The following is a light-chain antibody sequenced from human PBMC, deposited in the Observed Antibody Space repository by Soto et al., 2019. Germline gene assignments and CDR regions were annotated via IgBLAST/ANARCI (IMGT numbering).Light chain of an antibody. J-gene: IGLJ2*01. CDR2: GNS. CDR1: RSNIGRYY. Sequence: QPVLTQPPSASGTPGQRVTISCSGARSNIGRYYVYWYQHLPGTAPKLLIYGNSNRPSGVPDRFSGSKSGTSASLAITGLQAEDEADYYCQSYDSSLSVVFGGGTKLTVL. CDR3: QSYDSSLSVV. V-gene: IGLV1-40*01.